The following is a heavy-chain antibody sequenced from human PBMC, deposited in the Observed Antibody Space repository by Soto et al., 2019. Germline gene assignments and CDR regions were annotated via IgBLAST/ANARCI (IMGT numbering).Heavy chain of an antibody. CDR1: GYTFTSYY. Sequence: ASVNVSCKASGYTFTSYYMHWVRQAPGQGLELMGIINPSGGSTGYAQKFQGRVTMTRDTSTSTVYMELSSLRSEDTAVYYCARAVSDSPNGMDVWGQGTTVTVSS. V-gene: IGHV1-46*01. J-gene: IGHJ6*02. D-gene: IGHD2-15*01. CDR3: ARAVSDSPNGMDV. CDR2: INPSGGST.